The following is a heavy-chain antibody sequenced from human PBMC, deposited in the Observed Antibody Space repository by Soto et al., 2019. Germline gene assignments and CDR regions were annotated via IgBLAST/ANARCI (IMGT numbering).Heavy chain of an antibody. CDR2: INPNSGGT. D-gene: IGHD3-22*01. CDR3: ARAAYYYDSSGYYYFDY. Sequence: RASVKVSCKASGYTFTGYYMHWVRQAPGQGLEWMGWINPNSGGTNYAQKFQGRVTMTRDTSISTAYMELSRLRSDDTAVYYCARAAYYYDSSGYYYFDYWGQGTLVTVSS. CDR1: GYTFTGYY. J-gene: IGHJ4*02. V-gene: IGHV1-2*02.